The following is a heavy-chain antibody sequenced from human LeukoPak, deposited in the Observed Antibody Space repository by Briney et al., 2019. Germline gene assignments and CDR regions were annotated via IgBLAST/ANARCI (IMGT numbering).Heavy chain of an antibody. V-gene: IGHV1-69*05. CDR1: GGTFSSYA. CDR2: IIPIFGTA. Sequence: AASVKVSCKASGGTFSSYAISWVRQAPGQGLEWMGGIIPIFGTANYAQKFQGRVTITTDESTSTAYMELSSLRSEDTAVYYCARSWSSGWYAPMRHWGQGTLVTVSS. CDR3: ARSWSSGWYAPMRH. J-gene: IGHJ4*02. D-gene: IGHD6-19*01.